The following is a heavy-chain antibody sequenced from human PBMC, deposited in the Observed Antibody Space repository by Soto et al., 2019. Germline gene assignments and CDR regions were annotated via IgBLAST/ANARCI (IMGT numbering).Heavy chain of an antibody. CDR3: ARENIVVVPAAYHYYVMDV. V-gene: IGHV1-2*02. D-gene: IGHD2-2*01. Sequence: GASVKVSCKASGYTFTGYYMHWVRQAPGQGLEWMGWINPNSGGTNYAQKFQGRVTMTRDTSISTAYMELSRLRSDDTAVYYCARENIVVVPAAYHYYVMDVSGQGTTV. CDR1: GYTFTGYY. J-gene: IGHJ6*02. CDR2: INPNSGGT.